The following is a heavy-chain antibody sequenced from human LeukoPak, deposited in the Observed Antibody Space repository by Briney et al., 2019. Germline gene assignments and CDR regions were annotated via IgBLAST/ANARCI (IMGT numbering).Heavy chain of an antibody. CDR1: GFTFSSYS. CDR3: ASLIAAAGTDY. D-gene: IGHD6-13*01. V-gene: IGHV3-21*01. CDR2: ISSSSSYI. Sequence: GGSLRLSCAASGFTFSSYSMNWVRQAPGKGLEWVSSISSSSSYIYYADSVKGRFTISRDNAKSSLYLQMNSLRAEDTAVYYCASLIAAAGTDYWGQGTLVTVSS. J-gene: IGHJ4*02.